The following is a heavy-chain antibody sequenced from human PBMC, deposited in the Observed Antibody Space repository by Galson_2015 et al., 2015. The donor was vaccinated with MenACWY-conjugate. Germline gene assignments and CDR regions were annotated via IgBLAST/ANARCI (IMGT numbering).Heavy chain of an antibody. D-gene: IGHD5-12*01. CDR3: ARTHRGGYDSYYYYYMDV. Sequence: TLSLTCAVSGGSISSGGYSWSWIRQPPGKGLEWIGYIYHSGSTYYNPSLKSRVTISVDRSKNQFSLKLSSVTAADTAVYYCARTHRGGYDSYYYYYMDVWGKGTTVTVSS. J-gene: IGHJ6*03. CDR2: IYHSGST. V-gene: IGHV4-30-2*01. CDR1: GGSISSGGYS.